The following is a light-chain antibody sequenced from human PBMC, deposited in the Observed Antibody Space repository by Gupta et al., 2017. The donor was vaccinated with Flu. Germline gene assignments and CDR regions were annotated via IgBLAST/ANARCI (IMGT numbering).Light chain of an antibody. CDR1: QSISNY. Sequence: EIVLTQSPATLSLSPGERATRPCRASQSISNYLAWYQKKPGQAPRLLMYDASHRAAGIPGRFTGSGSGTDLTLTISIREREDFAVYYCQHRSSRPMYTFGQGTELEIK. CDR3: QHRSSRPMYT. CDR2: DAS. V-gene: IGKV3-11*01. J-gene: IGKJ2*01.